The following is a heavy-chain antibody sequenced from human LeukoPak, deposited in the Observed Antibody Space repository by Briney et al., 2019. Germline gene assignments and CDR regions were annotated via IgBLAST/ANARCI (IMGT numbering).Heavy chain of an antibody. CDR1: GYTFTGYY. D-gene: IGHD3-10*01. Sequence: GASVKVSCKASGYTFTGYYMHWVRQAPGQGLEWMGWINPNSGGTNYAQKFQGRVTMTRDTSISTAYMELSSLRSEDTAVYYCARGPLLLWFGESYMDVWGKGTTVTVSS. CDR2: INPNSGGT. CDR3: ARGPLLLWFGESYMDV. J-gene: IGHJ6*03. V-gene: IGHV1-2*02.